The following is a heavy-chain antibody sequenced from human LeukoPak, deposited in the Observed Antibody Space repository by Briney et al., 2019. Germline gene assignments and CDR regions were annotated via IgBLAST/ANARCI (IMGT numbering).Heavy chain of an antibody. D-gene: IGHD6-6*01. Sequence: ASVKVSCKASGYTFTGYYMHWVRQAPGQGLEWMGWINPNSGGTNYAQKFQGRVTITRNTSISTAYMELSSLRSEDTAVYYCARGLHSSSTDAFDIWGQGTMVTVSS. V-gene: IGHV1-2*02. CDR3: ARGLHSSSTDAFDI. CDR1: GYTFTGYY. J-gene: IGHJ3*02. CDR2: INPNSGGT.